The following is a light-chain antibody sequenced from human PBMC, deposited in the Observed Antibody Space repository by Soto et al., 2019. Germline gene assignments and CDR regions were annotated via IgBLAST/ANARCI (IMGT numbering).Light chain of an antibody. CDR2: ASS. CDR3: QQLNSYPIT. J-gene: IGKJ5*01. Sequence: DIPLTQSPSFLSASIGDRVTITCRASQGISSYLAWYQQKPGEAPNLLIYASSTLQSGVPSRFSGSGSGTEFTLTISSLQPEDFATYYCQQLNSYPITLGQGTRLEMK. V-gene: IGKV1-9*01. CDR1: QGISSY.